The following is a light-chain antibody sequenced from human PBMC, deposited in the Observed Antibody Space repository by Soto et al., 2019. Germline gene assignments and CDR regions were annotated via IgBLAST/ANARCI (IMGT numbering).Light chain of an antibody. CDR1: QSVDSTY. CDR2: DAS. J-gene: IGKJ5*01. V-gene: IGKV3-11*01. CDR3: QQRSNWPPT. Sequence: DIVLTQSPGTLSLSPGESGTLSCRASQSVDSTYMTWYQQKPGQAPRLLIYDASNRATGIPARFSGSGSGTDFTLTISSLEPEDFAVYYCQQRSNWPPTFGQGTRLEIK.